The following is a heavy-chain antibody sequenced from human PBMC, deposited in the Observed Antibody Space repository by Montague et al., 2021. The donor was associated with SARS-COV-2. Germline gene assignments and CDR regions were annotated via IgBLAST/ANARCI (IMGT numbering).Heavy chain of an antibody. CDR1: GFSLSTSGMC. V-gene: IGHV2-70*01. Sequence: PALVKPTQTLTLTCTFSGFSLSTSGMCVSWIRQPPGKALEWLALXDWDDDRYYSTSLKTRLTISKDTSKNQVVPTMTNMDPVDTATYYCARISAWYSSGWSAFDYWGQGTLVTVSS. CDR2: XDWDDDR. J-gene: IGHJ4*02. CDR3: ARISAWYSSGWSAFDY. D-gene: IGHD6-19*01.